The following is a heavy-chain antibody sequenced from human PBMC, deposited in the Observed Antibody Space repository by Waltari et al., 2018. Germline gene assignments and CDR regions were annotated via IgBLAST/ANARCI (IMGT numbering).Heavy chain of an antibody. CDR2: IYHSGST. V-gene: IGHV4-38-2*01. J-gene: IGHJ3*02. D-gene: IGHD6-19*01. CDR1: GYSISSGYY. Sequence: HVQLQESGPGLVKPSETLSLTCAVSGYSISSGYYWGWIRQPPGKGLEWIGSIYHSGSTYYNPSLKSRVTISVDTSKNQFSLKLSSVTAADTAVYYCARPAVAGSVDIWGQGTMVTVSS. CDR3: ARPAVAGSVDI.